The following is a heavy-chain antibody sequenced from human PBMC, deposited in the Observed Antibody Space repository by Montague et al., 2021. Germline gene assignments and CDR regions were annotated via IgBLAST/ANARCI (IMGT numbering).Heavy chain of an antibody. V-gene: IGHV4-38-2*02. CDR2: VSHGGRT. CDR1: RSLINSDYY. J-gene: IGHJ5*02. CDR3: AKQDYFVSGTSYKGFDP. Sequence: SETLSLTCTVSRSLINSDYYCGWIRQPPGKGLEWMGSVSHGGRTYYNPSLKSRVTMSIDTSTNQFSLKLSFVTAADTAVYYCAKQDYFVSGTSYKGFDPWGQGILVTVSS. D-gene: IGHD3-10*01.